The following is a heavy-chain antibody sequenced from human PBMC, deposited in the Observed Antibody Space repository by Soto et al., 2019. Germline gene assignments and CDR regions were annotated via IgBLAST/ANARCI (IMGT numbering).Heavy chain of an antibody. J-gene: IGHJ5*02. CDR1: GVTFSCYA. CDR2: IIPIFGTA. Sequence: SAEVSCNASGVTFSCYAISWVRQANGQGLEWMGGIIPIFGTANYAQKFQGRVTITADESTSTAYMELSSLRSEDTAVYYCARGLVKAERNWFDPWGQGTLVTVSS. V-gene: IGHV1-69*13. CDR3: ARGLVKAERNWFDP. D-gene: IGHD6-19*01.